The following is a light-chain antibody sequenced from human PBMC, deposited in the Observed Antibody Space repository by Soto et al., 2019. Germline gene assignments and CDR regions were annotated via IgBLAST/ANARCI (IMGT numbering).Light chain of an antibody. CDR3: QQYGSSPIT. CDR2: GAS. V-gene: IGKV3-20*01. CDR1: QSVSSSY. Sequence: EIVMTQSPATLSVSPGGRATLSCRASQSVSSSYFAWYQQKPGQAPRLLIYGASNRATGIPDRFSGSESGTDFTLTISRLEPEDFAVYYCQQYGSSPITFGQGTRREIK. J-gene: IGKJ5*01.